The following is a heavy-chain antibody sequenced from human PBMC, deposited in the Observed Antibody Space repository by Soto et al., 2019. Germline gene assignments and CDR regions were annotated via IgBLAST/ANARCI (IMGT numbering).Heavy chain of an antibody. D-gene: IGHD4-4*01. J-gene: IGHJ4*02. CDR2: INPNSGGT. V-gene: IGHV1-2*04. Sequence: ASVKVSCKASGYTFTGYYMHWVRQAPGQGLEWMGWINPNSGGTNYAQKFQGWVTMTRDTSISTAYMELSRLRSDDTAVYYCARGSIASRTTVTTSYDYWGQGTLVTVSS. CDR3: ARGSIASRTTVTTSYDY. CDR1: GYTFTGYY.